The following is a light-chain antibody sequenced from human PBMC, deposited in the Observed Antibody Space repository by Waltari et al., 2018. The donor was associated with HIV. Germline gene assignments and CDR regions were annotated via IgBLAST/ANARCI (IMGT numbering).Light chain of an antibody. Sequence: DIQMTQSPSSLSASVGDRVTITCRASQDIFNYLAWYQQKPGKVPKLLIYAASTLQSGVPSRFSGSGSGPVFTLTISSLQPGDVAIYYCQRYNSAQWTFGQGTKVEIK. J-gene: IGKJ1*01. V-gene: IGKV1-27*01. CDR3: QRYNSAQWT. CDR2: AAS. CDR1: QDIFNY.